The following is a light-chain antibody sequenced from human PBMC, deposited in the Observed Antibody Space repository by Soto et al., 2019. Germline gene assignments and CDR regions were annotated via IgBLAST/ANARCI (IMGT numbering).Light chain of an antibody. CDR2: AAS. Sequence: AIRMTQSPSSLSASTGDRVTITCRASQGISSYLAWYQQKPGKAPKLLIYAASTLQSGVPSRFSGSGSGTDFTLTISCLQSEDFATNYCQKYYSYPLTFGGGTKVEIK. CDR1: QGISSY. V-gene: IGKV1-8*01. CDR3: QKYYSYPLT. J-gene: IGKJ4*01.